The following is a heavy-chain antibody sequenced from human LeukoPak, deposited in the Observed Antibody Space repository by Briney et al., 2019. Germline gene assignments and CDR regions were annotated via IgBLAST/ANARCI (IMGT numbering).Heavy chain of an antibody. D-gene: IGHD3-16*01. CDR1: GFTFSSYS. V-gene: IGHV3-21*01. Sequence: GGSLRLSCAASGFTFSSYSMNWVRQARGKGLEWVSSISSSSSYIYYADSVKGRFTISRDNAKNSLYLQMNSLRAEDTAVYYCARDLRESTERLNWFDPWGQGTLVTVSS. CDR2: ISSSSSYI. CDR3: ARDLRESTERLNWFDP. J-gene: IGHJ5*02.